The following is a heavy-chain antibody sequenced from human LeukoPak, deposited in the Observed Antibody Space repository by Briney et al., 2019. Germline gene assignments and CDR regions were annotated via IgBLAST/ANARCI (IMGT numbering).Heavy chain of an antibody. J-gene: IGHJ4*02. CDR3: ARGRGR. V-gene: IGHV3-23*01. D-gene: IGHD3-10*01. CDR1: GFPFSSYG. Sequence: PGGSLSPSCAASGFPFSSYGMSWVRQPPGKGLEWVSAISSSGTNTFYADPVKGRFTISRDNPKNTLYLQMNSLRAEDTTVYYCARGRGRWGQGTLVTVSS. CDR2: ISSSGTNT.